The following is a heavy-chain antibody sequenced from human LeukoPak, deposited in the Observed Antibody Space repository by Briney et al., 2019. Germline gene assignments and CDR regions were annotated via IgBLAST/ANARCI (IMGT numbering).Heavy chain of an antibody. J-gene: IGHJ4*02. CDR2: ISSNGGST. V-gene: IGHV3-64D*06. Sequence: GSLRLSCSASEFSFISYAMHWVRQAPGKGLEYVSSISSNGGSTYYADSVKGRFTISRDNSKNTLYLQMSSLRAEDTAVYYCVKDKGGYYYGSGSYYTDWGQGTLVTVSS. D-gene: IGHD3-10*01. CDR1: EFSFISYA. CDR3: VKDKGGYYYGSGSYYTD.